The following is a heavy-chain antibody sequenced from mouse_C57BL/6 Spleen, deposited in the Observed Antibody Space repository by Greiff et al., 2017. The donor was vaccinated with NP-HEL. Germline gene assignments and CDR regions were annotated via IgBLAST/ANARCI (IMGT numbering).Heavy chain of an antibody. V-gene: IGHV5-9*01. CDR1: GFTFSSYT. CDR2: ISGGGGNT. Sequence: EVMLVESGGGLVKPGGSLKLSCAASGFTFSSYTMSWVRQTPEKRLEWVATISGGGGNTYYPDSVKGRFTISRDNAKNTLYLQMSSLRSEDTALYYCARRYYSGAMDYWGQGTSVTVSS. CDR3: ARRYYSGAMDY. D-gene: IGHD1-1*02. J-gene: IGHJ4*01.